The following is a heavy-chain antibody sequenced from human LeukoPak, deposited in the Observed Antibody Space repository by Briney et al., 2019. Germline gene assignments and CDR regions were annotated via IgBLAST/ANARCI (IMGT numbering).Heavy chain of an antibody. CDR3: ARGPSDSSSWTLYYFDY. Sequence: ALVKLSCKASRYTFTTYDINGVRQAAGHGLEWRGWMNPNSANTGYAKKFQGRVTITRNTSISTAYMELSSLRSEDTAVYYCARGPSDSSSWTLYYFDYWGQGTLVTVSS. V-gene: IGHV1-8*03. J-gene: IGHJ4*02. CDR1: RYTFTTYD. CDR2: MNPNSANT. D-gene: IGHD6-13*01.